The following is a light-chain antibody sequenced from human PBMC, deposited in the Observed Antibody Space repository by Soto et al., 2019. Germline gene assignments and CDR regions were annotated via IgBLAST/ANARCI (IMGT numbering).Light chain of an antibody. V-gene: IGKV1-5*01. CDR1: QSISNW. Sequence: DIHMTQSPATLPASVGDRVTITCRASQSISNWLAWYQQKPGKAPNLLIYAASTLQSGVPSRFSGSGSGTDFTLTISSLQPEDFATYYCQQYDSSPWTFGRGTKVDIK. CDR3: QQYDSSPWT. CDR2: AAS. J-gene: IGKJ1*01.